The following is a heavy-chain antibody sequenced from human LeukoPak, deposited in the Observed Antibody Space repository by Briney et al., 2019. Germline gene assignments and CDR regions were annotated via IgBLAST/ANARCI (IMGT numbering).Heavy chain of an antibody. D-gene: IGHD1-1*01. V-gene: IGHV3-48*03. J-gene: IGHJ5*02. CDR1: GFTFSNYE. Sequence: PGGSLRHSCAASGFTFSNYEMNWVRRAPGKGLEWVSDISSSGSTIYYEDSVKGRVTISRENAKKSLYLQMNSLRAEDTAVYYCVRSGAMTRIVVFYPWGQGTLVTVSS. CDR3: VRSGAMTRIVVFYP. CDR2: ISSSGSTI.